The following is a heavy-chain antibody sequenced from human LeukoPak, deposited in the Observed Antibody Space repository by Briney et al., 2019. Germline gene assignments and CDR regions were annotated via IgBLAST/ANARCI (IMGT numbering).Heavy chain of an antibody. V-gene: IGHV4-59*02. D-gene: IGHD7-27*01. CDR1: GGSVSNYY. Sequence: SETLSLTCTVSGGSVSNYYWSWIRQSPGKGLEWIGYIYYTETSYNPSLKSRVTISADTSKNQFSLKLYSVTAADTAVYYCATRTLGNDYWGQGTLVTVSS. J-gene: IGHJ4*02. CDR2: IYYTET. CDR3: ATRTLGNDY.